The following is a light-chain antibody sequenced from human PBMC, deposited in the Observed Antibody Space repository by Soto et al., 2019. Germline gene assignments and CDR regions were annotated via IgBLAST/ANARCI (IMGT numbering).Light chain of an antibody. Sequence: QSVLAQPASVSGSPGQSITISCSGTSSDVGNYNLVSWYQRHPGKAPKLMIFEVSKWPSGVSHRFSGSKSGNTASLTIPGLQADDEADYFCCSYAGDNTYVFGTGTKVTVL. CDR2: EVS. CDR3: CSYAGDNTYV. J-gene: IGLJ1*01. V-gene: IGLV2-23*02. CDR1: SSDVGNYNL.